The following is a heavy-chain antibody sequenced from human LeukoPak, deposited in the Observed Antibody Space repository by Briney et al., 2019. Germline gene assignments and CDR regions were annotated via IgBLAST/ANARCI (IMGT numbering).Heavy chain of an antibody. Sequence: SETLSLTCTVSSGSLGSYYWNWLRQPAGKGLEWIGHIYTSGSTNYNPSLKSRVTMSVDTSKNQFSLKLSSVTAADTAVYYCAREGGTTIWFDPWGQGTLVTVSS. D-gene: IGHD1-7*01. J-gene: IGHJ5*02. V-gene: IGHV4-4*07. CDR1: SGSLGSYY. CDR3: AREGGTTIWFDP. CDR2: IYTSGST.